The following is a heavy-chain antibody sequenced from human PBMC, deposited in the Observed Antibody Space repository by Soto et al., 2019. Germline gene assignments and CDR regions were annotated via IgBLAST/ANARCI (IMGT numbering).Heavy chain of an antibody. Sequence: QVQLQQWGAGLLKPSETVSLTCAVYGGSFIGYYGSWIRQPPGKGLEWIGEINHSGSTNYNPSLKRRVSIPEATSKIQFSLSLSSVTAADSAVYYCATLGHYEFWTGFRKGNWFDPWGQGTQVTVSS. D-gene: IGHD3-3*01. CDR1: GGSFIGYY. V-gene: IGHV4-34*01. CDR2: INHSGST. CDR3: ATLGHYEFWTGFRKGNWFDP. J-gene: IGHJ5*02.